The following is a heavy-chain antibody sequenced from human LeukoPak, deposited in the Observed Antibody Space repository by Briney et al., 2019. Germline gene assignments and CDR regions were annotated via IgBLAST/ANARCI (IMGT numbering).Heavy chain of an antibody. V-gene: IGHV4-59*12. Sequence: SETLSLTCTVSGGSITPYYWTWIRQPPGKGLECIGSVDYSGSTNYNPSLKSRVTISVDTSKNQFSLKLSSVTAADTAVYYCARVQPPDYYGSGSYHTDYWGQGTLVTVSS. J-gene: IGHJ4*02. CDR2: VDYSGST. CDR1: GGSITPYY. CDR3: ARVQPPDYYGSGSYHTDY. D-gene: IGHD3-10*01.